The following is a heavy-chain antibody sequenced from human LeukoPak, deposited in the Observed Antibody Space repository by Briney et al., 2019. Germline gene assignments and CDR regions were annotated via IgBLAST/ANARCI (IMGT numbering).Heavy chain of an antibody. CDR2: IYTSGST. CDR1: GGSISSGSYY. D-gene: IGHD2-2*01. CDR3: ARDPPVVPAAIGY. Sequence: SETLSLTCTVSGGSISSGSYYWSWIRQPAAKGLEWIGRIYTSGSTNYNPSLKSRVTISVDTSKNQFSLKLSSVTAADTAVYYCARDPPVVPAAIGYWGQGTLVTVSS. J-gene: IGHJ4*02. V-gene: IGHV4-61*02.